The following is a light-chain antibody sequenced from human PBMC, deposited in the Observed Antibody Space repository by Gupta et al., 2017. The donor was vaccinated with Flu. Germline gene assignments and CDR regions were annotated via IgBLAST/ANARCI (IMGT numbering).Light chain of an antibody. CDR3: QRDDSSMSGGV. CDR2: GNS. V-gene: IGLV1-40*01. CDR1: TSNIGAGYD. Sequence: QSVLTPPPSVSAAPVPRVTISCTGSTSNIGAGYDGHWYQHLPETAPKLLNYGNSKRPSGVHERFGGSKAGTAALPVITGQQDEEEDDYYSQRDDSSMSGGVFGGGTKLTVL. J-gene: IGLJ3*02.